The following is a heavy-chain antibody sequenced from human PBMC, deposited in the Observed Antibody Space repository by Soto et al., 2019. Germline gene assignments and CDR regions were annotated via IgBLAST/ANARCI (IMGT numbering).Heavy chain of an antibody. CDR3: ARDPGYGTNFVCPIFDF. CDR1: ADSVTNCF. V-gene: IGHV4-59*02. Sequence: PSETLSLPCTPSADSVTNCFWSWMRQTPGKGLEWIGHMYHGWRQNYSPSLKSRVTMSLDSSKNQFSLNLSSVTAADTAVYFCARDPGYGTNFVCPIFDFWGQGVLVTVAS. D-gene: IGHD2-8*01. J-gene: IGHJ4*02. CDR2: MYHGWRQ.